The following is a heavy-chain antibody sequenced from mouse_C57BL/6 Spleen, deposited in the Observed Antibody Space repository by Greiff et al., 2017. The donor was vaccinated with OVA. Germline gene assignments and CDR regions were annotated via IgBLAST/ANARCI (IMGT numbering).Heavy chain of an antibody. CDR2: ISNLAYSI. Sequence: EVKLMESGGGLVQPGGSLKLSCAASGFTFSDYGMAWVRQAPRKGPEWVAFISNLAYSIYYADTVTGRFTISRENAKNTLYLEMSSLRSEDTAMYDCARHGGLRRNYAMDYWGQGTSVTVSS. J-gene: IGHJ4*01. CDR3: ARHGGLRRNYAMDY. D-gene: IGHD2-4*01. V-gene: IGHV5-15*01. CDR1: GFTFSDYG.